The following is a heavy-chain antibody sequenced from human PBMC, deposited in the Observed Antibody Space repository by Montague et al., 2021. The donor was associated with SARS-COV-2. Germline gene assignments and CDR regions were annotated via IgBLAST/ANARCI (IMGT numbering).Heavy chain of an antibody. D-gene: IGHD2-2*01. V-gene: IGHV4-31*03. CDR1: GGSISGSLYY. J-gene: IGHJ4*02. CDR2: IYHTGST. CDR3: VRFRFCSSTSYNAGTCGYLAS. Sequence: TLFLTCTVSGGSISGSLYYWCWILQHPGNVLGWIGNIYHTGSTYYDPSLKSRLTISLDSSKRDFSLHLSSVTAADTAVYYCVRFRFCSSTSYNAGTCGYLASWGQGIRVTVSS.